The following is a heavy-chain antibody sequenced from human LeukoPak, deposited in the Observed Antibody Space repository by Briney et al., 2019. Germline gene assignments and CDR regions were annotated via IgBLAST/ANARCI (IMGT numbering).Heavy chain of an antibody. CDR3: AAVGYPDSSGYYYVFDY. Sequence: ASVKVSCKASGFTFTRSAVQWVRQARGQRLEGIGWIVVGSGNTNYAQKFQERVTITRDMSTSTAYMELSSLRSEDTAVYYCAAVGYPDSSGYYYVFDYWGQGTLVTVSS. D-gene: IGHD3-22*01. V-gene: IGHV1-58*01. CDR1: GFTFTRSA. J-gene: IGHJ4*02. CDR2: IVVGSGNT.